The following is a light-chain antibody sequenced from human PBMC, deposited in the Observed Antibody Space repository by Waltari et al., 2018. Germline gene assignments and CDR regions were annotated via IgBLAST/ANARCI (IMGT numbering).Light chain of an antibody. CDR3: LQSIAFPLT. V-gene: IGKV2-40*01. Sequence: DIMMTQTPLSLPTTPGEPASISCRSSQSLLHSNGNTYLHWYLQKPGQSPQLLIYGGSNRASGVPDRFSGSGSGTDFILKISKVEAEDVGVYYCLQSIAFPLTFGGGTKVEIK. CDR2: GGS. CDR1: QSLLHSNGNTY. J-gene: IGKJ4*01.